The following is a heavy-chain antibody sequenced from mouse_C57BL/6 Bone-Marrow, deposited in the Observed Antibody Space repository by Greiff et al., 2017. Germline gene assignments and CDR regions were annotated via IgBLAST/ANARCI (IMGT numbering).Heavy chain of an antibody. J-gene: IGHJ3*01. Sequence: QVQLQQSGAELVRPGTSVKMSCKASGYTFTNYWIGWAKQRPGHGLEWIGDIYPGGGYTNYNEKFKGKATLTADKSSSTAYMQFSSLTSEDSAISYCARWEYGSSYGAYWGQGTLVTVSA. D-gene: IGHD1-1*01. CDR2: IYPGGGYT. V-gene: IGHV1-63*01. CDR1: GYTFTNYW. CDR3: ARWEYGSSYGAY.